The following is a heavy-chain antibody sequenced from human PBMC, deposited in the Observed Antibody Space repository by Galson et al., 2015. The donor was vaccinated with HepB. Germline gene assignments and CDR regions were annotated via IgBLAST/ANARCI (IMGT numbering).Heavy chain of an antibody. V-gene: IGHV3-30*18. CDR1: GFTFSSYG. J-gene: IGHJ4*02. CDR3: AKADAEQQLVRPFDY. D-gene: IGHD6-13*01. CDR2: ISYDGSNK. Sequence: SLRLSCAASGFTFSSYGMHWVRQAPGKGLEWVAVISYDGSNKYYADSVKGRFTISRDNSKNTLYLQMNSLRAEDTAVYYCAKADAEQQLVRPFDYWGQGTLVTVSS.